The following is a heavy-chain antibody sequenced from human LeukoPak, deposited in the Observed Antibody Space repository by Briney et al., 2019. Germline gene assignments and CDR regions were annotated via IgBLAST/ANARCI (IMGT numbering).Heavy chain of an antibody. CDR1: GFTFSSYS. V-gene: IGHV3-21*01. CDR3: ASSMIVVDPQGFDY. J-gene: IGHJ4*02. Sequence: GGSLRLSCAASGFTFSSYSRNWVRQAPGKGLEWVSSISSSGSYIYYADSVKGRFTISRDNAKNSLYLQMNSLRAEDTAVYYCASSMIVVDPQGFDYWGQGTLVTVSS. CDR2: ISSSGSYI. D-gene: IGHD3-22*01.